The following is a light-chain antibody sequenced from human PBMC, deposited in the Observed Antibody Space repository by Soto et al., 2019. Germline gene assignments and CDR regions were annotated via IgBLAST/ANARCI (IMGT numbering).Light chain of an antibody. J-gene: IGKJ4*01. CDR1: QSISSNY. CDR2: GAS. Sequence: EIVLTQCPVTLSLXPXXXXPXXXRASQSISSNYLAWYQQRPGQAPRLLIYGASSRATGITDRFSGSGSGTDFTLTISRLEPEDFAVYYCQQYGTSVTFGGGTKVDIK. CDR3: QQYGTSVT. V-gene: IGKV3-20*01.